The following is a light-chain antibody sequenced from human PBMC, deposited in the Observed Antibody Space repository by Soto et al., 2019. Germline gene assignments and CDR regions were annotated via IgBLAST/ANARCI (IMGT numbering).Light chain of an antibody. V-gene: IGKV3-15*01. CDR3: QQYNSFVT. Sequence: EIVMTHSPATLSVSPGDRATLSCRASQTVRDNLAWYQQKPGQAPRLLIYGASTRATGIPARFSGSGSGTEFTLTITGLQPDDFATYFCQQYNSFVTFGGGTKVEIK. J-gene: IGKJ4*01. CDR2: GAS. CDR1: QTVRDN.